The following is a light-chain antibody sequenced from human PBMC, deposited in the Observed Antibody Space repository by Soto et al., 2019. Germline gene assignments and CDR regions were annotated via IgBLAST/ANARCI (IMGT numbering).Light chain of an antibody. J-gene: IGKJ4*01. CDR1: ESVSGN. V-gene: IGKV3-15*01. Sequence: EIVMTQSPATLYVSPGERATLSCRASESVSGNLAWYQQKPGQAPRLLIYGASTRATGSPARFSGSGSGTEFTLPISSLQSEDFAVFYCQQYNNWPPLTFGGGTKVEIK. CDR2: GAS. CDR3: QQYNNWPPLT.